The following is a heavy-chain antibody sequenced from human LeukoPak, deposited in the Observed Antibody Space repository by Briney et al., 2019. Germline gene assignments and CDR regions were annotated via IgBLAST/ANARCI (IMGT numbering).Heavy chain of an antibody. Sequence: GGSLRLSCAASGFTFSSYAMSWVRQAPGKGLEWVSAISGSGGSTYYADSVKGRFTISRDNAKNTLYLQMNSLRADDTAVYYCAGRNPSCYGRQCYYYMDVWGRGTPVTVSS. CDR3: AGRNPSCYGRQCYYYMDV. V-gene: IGHV3-23*01. CDR1: GFTFSSYA. CDR2: ISGSGGST. D-gene: IGHD2-2*01. J-gene: IGHJ6*03.